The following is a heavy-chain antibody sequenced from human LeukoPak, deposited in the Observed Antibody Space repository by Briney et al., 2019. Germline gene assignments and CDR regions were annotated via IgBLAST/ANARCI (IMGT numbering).Heavy chain of an antibody. Sequence: GESLKISCKHSEYSFPNYCIGWVRQMPGKGLEWMGIIYPDDSDTRYSPSFQGQVTISADKSISTAYLQWSSLKASDTAMYYCARLGRYDLYYFDYWGQGTLVTVSS. J-gene: IGHJ4*02. CDR1: EYSFPNYC. CDR3: ARLGRYDLYYFDY. D-gene: IGHD3-3*01. V-gene: IGHV5-51*01. CDR2: IYPDDSDT.